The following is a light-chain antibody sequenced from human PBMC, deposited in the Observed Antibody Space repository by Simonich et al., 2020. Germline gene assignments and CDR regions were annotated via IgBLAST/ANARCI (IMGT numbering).Light chain of an antibody. Sequence: DVVMTQSPLSLPVTLGQPASISCRSSQSLVHSDGNTYLNWFQQRPGQTPRRLIYKVSNRDSGVPDRLSGRGSGTDFTLKISRVEAEDVGVYYCMQGTHWPPWTFGQGTKVEIK. CDR1: QSLVHSDGNTY. CDR3: MQGTHWPPWT. V-gene: IGKV2-30*02. CDR2: KVS. J-gene: IGKJ1*01.